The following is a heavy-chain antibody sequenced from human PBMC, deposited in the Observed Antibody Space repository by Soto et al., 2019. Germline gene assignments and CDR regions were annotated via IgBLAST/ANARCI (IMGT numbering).Heavy chain of an antibody. CDR2: IYTSGST. CDR1: GGSISSYY. V-gene: IGHV4-4*07. CDR3: ARSTTRPRSNIVVVVAAPGAFDI. J-gene: IGHJ3*02. Sequence: SETLSLTCTVSGGSISSYYWSWIRQPAGKGLEWIWRIYTSGSTNYNPSLKSRVTMSVDTSKNQFSLKLSSVTAADTAVYYCARSTTRPRSNIVVVVAAPGAFDIWRQVTMVTVSS. D-gene: IGHD2-15*01.